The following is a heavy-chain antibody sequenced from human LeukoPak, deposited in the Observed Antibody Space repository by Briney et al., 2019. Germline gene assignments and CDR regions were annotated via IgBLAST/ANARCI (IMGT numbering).Heavy chain of an antibody. Sequence: PSETLSLTCTVSGGSISSTSYYWGWIRQPPGKGLEWIGSIYYRGSPYYNPSLMSRVTISLDTSKNQFSLTLRSVTAADTAVYYCARHGDGYNPFDYWGQGILVTVSS. CDR1: GGSISSTSYY. V-gene: IGHV4-39*01. CDR3: ARHGDGYNPFDY. D-gene: IGHD5-24*01. CDR2: IYYRGSP. J-gene: IGHJ4*02.